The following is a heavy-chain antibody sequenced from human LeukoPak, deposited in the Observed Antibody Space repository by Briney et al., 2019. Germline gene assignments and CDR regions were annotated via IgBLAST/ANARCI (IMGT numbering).Heavy chain of an antibody. D-gene: IGHD3-22*01. CDR3: ARGYYDSSVAGVDY. V-gene: IGHV1-18*01. J-gene: IGHJ4*02. Sequence: ASVKVSCKASGYTFTSYGISWVRQAPGQRLEWMGWISAYNGNTNYAQKLQGRVTMTTDTSTSTAYMKRRSLRSDDTAVYYCARGYYDSSVAGVDYWGQGTLVTVSS. CDR2: ISAYNGNT. CDR1: GYTFTSYG.